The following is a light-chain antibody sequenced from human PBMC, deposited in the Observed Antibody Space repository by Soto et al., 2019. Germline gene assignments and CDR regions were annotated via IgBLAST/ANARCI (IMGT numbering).Light chain of an antibody. CDR3: QRYDNLPIA. Sequence: DIQMTQSPSSLSASVGDRVTITCQASQDISNYLNWYQQKPGKAPKLLIYDASNLETGVPSRFSESGSGTDFTFNISSLQPEDIATYYCQRYDNLPIAFGGGTKVEIK. V-gene: IGKV1-33*01. CDR1: QDISNY. J-gene: IGKJ4*01. CDR2: DAS.